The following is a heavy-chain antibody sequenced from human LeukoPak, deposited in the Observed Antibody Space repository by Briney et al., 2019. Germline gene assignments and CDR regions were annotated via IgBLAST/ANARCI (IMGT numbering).Heavy chain of an antibody. D-gene: IGHD4/OR15-4a*01. J-gene: IGHJ3*02. CDR3: ARDDYKDAFDI. Sequence: PSETLSLTCTVSGGSISSGGYYWSWIRQPPGKGLEWIGYIYHSGSTYYNPSLKSRVTISVDRSKNQFSLKLSSVTAADTAVYYCARDDYKDAFDIWGQGTMVTVSS. CDR2: IYHSGST. V-gene: IGHV4-30-2*01. CDR1: GGSISSGGYY.